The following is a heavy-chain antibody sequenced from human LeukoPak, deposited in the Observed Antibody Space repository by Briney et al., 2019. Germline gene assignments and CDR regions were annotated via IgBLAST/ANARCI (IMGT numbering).Heavy chain of an antibody. CDR3: ARQVSVDYYYYYYMDV. D-gene: IGHD4-23*01. V-gene: IGHV4-4*09. Sequence: SETLSLTCTVSGGSTSSYYWSWIRQPPGKGLEWIGYIYTSGSTNYNPSLKSRVTISVDTSKNQFSLKLSSVTAADTAVYYCARQVSVDYYYYYYMDVWGKGTTVTVSS. CDR1: GGSTSSYY. CDR2: IYTSGST. J-gene: IGHJ6*03.